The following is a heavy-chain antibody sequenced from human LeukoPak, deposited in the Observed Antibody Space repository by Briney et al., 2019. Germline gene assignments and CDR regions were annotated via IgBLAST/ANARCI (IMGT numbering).Heavy chain of an antibody. D-gene: IGHD6-19*01. J-gene: IGHJ6*02. V-gene: IGHV3-7*01. CDR3: ARAEGGSSGWYYGYYYYYGMDV. CDR1: GFTVSSNY. Sequence: GGSLRLSCAASGFTVSSNYMSWVRQAPGKGLEWVANIKQDGSEKYYVDSVKGRFTISRDNAKNSLYLQMNSLRAEDTAVYYCARAEGGSSGWYYGYYYYYGMDVWGQGTTVTVSS. CDR2: IKQDGSEK.